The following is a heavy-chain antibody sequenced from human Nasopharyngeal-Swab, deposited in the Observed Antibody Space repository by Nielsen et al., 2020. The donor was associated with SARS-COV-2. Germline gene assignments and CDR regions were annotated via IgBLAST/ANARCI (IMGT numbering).Heavy chain of an antibody. D-gene: IGHD2-15*01. J-gene: IGHJ4*02. V-gene: IGHV2-5*02. CDR1: GFSLSTSGVG. Sequence: SGPTLAKPTQTLTLTCTFSGFSLSTSGVGVGWIRQPPGKALEWLALIYWDDDKRYSPSLKSRLTITKDTSKNQVVLTMTNMDPVDTATYYCAHRLAAYSGPYFDYWGQGTLVTVSS. CDR3: AHRLAAYSGPYFDY. CDR2: IYWDDDK.